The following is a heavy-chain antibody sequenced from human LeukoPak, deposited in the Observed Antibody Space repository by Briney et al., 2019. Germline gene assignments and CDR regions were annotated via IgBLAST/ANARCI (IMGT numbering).Heavy chain of an antibody. Sequence: ASVKVSCKAFGYSFSGYFMHWVRQAPGQGLEWMGWINPNSGGTNYAQKFQGRVTMTRDTSISTAYMELSRLRSDDMAVYYCAAGVDIVVVVAANDNTYWGQGTLVTVSS. CDR1: GYSFSGYF. J-gene: IGHJ4*02. V-gene: IGHV1-2*02. CDR3: AAGVDIVVVVAANDNTY. D-gene: IGHD2-15*01. CDR2: INPNSGGT.